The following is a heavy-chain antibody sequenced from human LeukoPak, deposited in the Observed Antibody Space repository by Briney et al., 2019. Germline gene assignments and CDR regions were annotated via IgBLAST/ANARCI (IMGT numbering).Heavy chain of an antibody. J-gene: IGHJ5*02. CDR1: GYTFTSYG. CDR2: ISAYNGNT. CDR3: ARDSYLGYSNYGWFDP. V-gene: IGHV1-18*01. D-gene: IGHD4-11*01. Sequence: ASVKVSCKASGYTFTSYGISWVRQAPGQGLEWMGWISAYNGNTNYAQKLQGRVTMTTDTSTSTAYMELMSLRSDDTAVYYCARDSYLGYSNYGWFDPWGQGTLVTVSS.